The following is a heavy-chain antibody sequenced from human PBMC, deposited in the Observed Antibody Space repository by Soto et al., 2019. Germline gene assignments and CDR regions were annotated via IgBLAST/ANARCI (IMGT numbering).Heavy chain of an antibody. CDR3: TRSNDGYNLVADY. Sequence: EVQLVESGGGLVQPGGSLRLSCAASGFTLSSFWMHWVRQAPGKGLVWVSRINGDGSTTSYADSVKGRFTISRDNAKNTLYLQMNRLRAVETAVYYCTRSNDGYNLVADYWGQGTLVTVSS. V-gene: IGHV3-74*01. CDR1: GFTLSSFW. CDR2: INGDGSTT. J-gene: IGHJ4*02. D-gene: IGHD5-12*01.